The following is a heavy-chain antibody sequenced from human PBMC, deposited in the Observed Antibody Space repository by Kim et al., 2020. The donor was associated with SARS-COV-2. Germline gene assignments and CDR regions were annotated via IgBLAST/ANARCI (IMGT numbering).Heavy chain of an antibody. D-gene: IGHD3-3*01. V-gene: IGHV1-3*01. CDR2: INAGNGNT. CDR3: ARDGGALPEGFWSGYSYYGMDV. CDR1: GYTFTSYA. J-gene: IGHJ6*02. Sequence: ASVKVSCKASGYTFTSYAMHWVRQAPGQRLEWMGWINAGNGNTKYSQKFQGRVTITRDTSASTAYMELSSLRSEDTAVYYCARDGGALPEGFWSGYSYYGMDVWGQGTTVTVSS.